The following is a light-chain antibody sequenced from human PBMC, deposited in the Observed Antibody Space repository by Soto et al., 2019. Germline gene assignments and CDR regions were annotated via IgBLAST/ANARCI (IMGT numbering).Light chain of an antibody. J-gene: IGLJ3*02. CDR3: QTWGTGIRV. CDR1: SGHSSYA. V-gene: IGLV4-69*01. Sequence: QSVLTQSPSASASLGALVKLTCTLSSGHSSYAIAWHQQQPEKGPRYLKKLNSDGSHSKGDGIPDRFSGSSSGAERYLTISSLQSEDEADYYCQTWGTGIRVFGGGTKLTVL. CDR2: LNSDGSH.